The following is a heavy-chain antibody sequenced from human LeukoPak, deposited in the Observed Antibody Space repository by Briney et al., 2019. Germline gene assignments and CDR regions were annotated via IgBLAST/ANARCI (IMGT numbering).Heavy chain of an antibody. J-gene: IGHJ4*02. CDR2: ISAYNGNT. Sequence: ASVKVSCNASGYTFTSYGISWVRQAPGQGLEWMGWISAYNGNTNYAQKLQGRVTMTTDTSTSTAYMELRSLRSDDTAVYYCARGRYCTNGVCYPIDYWGQGTLVTVSS. CDR3: ARGRYCTNGVCYPIDY. V-gene: IGHV1-18*01. D-gene: IGHD2-8*01. CDR1: GYTFTSYG.